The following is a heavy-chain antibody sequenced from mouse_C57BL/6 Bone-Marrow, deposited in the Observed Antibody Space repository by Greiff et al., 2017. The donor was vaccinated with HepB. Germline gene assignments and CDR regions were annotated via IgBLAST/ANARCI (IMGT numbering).Heavy chain of an antibody. J-gene: IGHJ2*01. V-gene: IGHV5-6*01. Sequence: EVQRVESGGDLVKPGGSLKLSCAASGFTFSSYGMSWVRQTPDKRLEWVATISSGGSYTYYPDSVKGRFTISRDNAKNTLYLQKSSLKSEDTAMYYWSRPHYYGSYYFDYWGQGTTLTVSS. CDR3: SRPHYYGSYYFDY. CDR2: ISSGGSYT. CDR1: GFTFSSYG. D-gene: IGHD1-1*01.